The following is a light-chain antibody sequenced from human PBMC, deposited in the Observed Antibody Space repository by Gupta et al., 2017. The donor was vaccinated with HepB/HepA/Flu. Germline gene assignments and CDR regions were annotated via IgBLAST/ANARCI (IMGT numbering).Light chain of an antibody. CDR1: QSLLHSNGYNY. J-gene: IGKJ4*01. V-gene: IGKV2-28*01. CDR2: LGS. CDR3: MQALQTPLT. Sequence: EIVMTQSPLSLPVIPGDPASTSCGSSQSLLHSNGYNYLDWYLQTPGQSPQLLIYLGSNRASGVPDRFSGSGSGTDFALKISRVEAEYVGVYYCMQALQTPLTFGGGTKVEIK.